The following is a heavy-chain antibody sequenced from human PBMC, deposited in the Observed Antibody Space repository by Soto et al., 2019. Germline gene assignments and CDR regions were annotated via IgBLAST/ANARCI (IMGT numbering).Heavy chain of an antibody. D-gene: IGHD5-12*01. V-gene: IGHV3-48*02. CDR1: GFTFSSYS. Sequence: LRLSCAASGFTFSSYSMNWVRQAPGKGLEWVSYISSSSSTIYYADSVKGRFTISRDNAKNSLYLQMNSLRDEDTAVYYCARDQYSGYYYGMDVWGQGTTVTVSS. CDR3: ARDQYSGYYYGMDV. J-gene: IGHJ6*02. CDR2: ISSSSSTI.